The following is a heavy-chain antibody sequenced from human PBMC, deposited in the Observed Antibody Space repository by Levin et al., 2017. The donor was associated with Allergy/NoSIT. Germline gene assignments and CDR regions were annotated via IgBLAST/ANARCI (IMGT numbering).Heavy chain of an antibody. CDR1: GFVFSTYA. CDR3: ARDSGYPSAWPYYFDY. D-gene: IGHD6-25*01. CDR2: ISHDGNTK. Sequence: GESLKISCAASGFVFSTYAMQWVRQAPGKGLEWVAVISHDGNTKYYADSVKGRFTISRDNSNNALHLEMTSLRGDDTAVYYCARDSGYPSAWPYYFDYWGQGTLVTVSS. J-gene: IGHJ4*02. V-gene: IGHV3-30-3*01.